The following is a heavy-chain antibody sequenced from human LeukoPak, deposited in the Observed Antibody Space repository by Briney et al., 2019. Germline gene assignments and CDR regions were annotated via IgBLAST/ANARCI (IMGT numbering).Heavy chain of an antibody. V-gene: IGHV3-23*01. J-gene: IGHJ4*02. CDR1: GFTFSSYA. CDR3: AKRPCSGGSCYPEYYFDY. CDR2: ISGSGGST. Sequence: GGSLRLSCAASGFTFSSYAMSWVRQAPGKGLEWVSAISGSGGSTYYADSVKGRFTISRDNSKNTLYLQMNSLRAEDTAVYYCAKRPCSGGSCYPEYYFDYWGQGTLVTVSS. D-gene: IGHD2-15*01.